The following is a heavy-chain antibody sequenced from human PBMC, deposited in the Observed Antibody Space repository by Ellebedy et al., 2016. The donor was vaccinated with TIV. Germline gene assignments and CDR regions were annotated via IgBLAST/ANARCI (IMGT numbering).Heavy chain of an antibody. D-gene: IGHD1-26*01. CDR3: AYSGSYYGDY. V-gene: IGHV4-59*13. J-gene: IGHJ4*02. Sequence: GSLRLXXTVSGGSISSYYWSWIRQPPGKGLEWIGYIYYSGSTNYNPSLKSRVTISVDTSKNQFSLKLSSVTAADTAVYYCAYSGSYYGDYWGQGILVTVSS. CDR1: GGSISSYY. CDR2: IYYSGST.